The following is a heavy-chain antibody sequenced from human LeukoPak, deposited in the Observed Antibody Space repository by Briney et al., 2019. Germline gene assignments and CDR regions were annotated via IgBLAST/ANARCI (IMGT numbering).Heavy chain of an antibody. CDR1: GFTFSDST. CDR3: TRHERDCSGGRCSDY. V-gene: IGHV3-73*01. CDR2: IRSKASNYAT. Sequence: PGGSLKLSCVASGFTFSDSTMHWVRQASGKGLEWVGHIRSKASNYATTYAASVKGRFTISRDDSKNTAYLQINSLKTEDTAIYYCTRHERDCSGGRCSDYWGQGTPVTASS. J-gene: IGHJ4*02. D-gene: IGHD2-15*01.